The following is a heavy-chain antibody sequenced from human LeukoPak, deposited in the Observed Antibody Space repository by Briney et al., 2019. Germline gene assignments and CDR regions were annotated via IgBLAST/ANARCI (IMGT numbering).Heavy chain of an antibody. V-gene: IGHV3-30*02. D-gene: IGHD3-22*01. CDR3: GRGKSSGYYHGDDPYVDN. J-gene: IGHJ4*02. CDR2: IRYDGSNK. Sequence: PGGSLRLSCAASGFTFSSYGMHWVRQAPGKGLEWVAFIRYDGSNKYYADSVKGRFTISRDNSKNTVYLQMNSLRAEDTAVYYCGRGKSSGYYHGDDPYVDNWGQGTLVTVSS. CDR1: GFTFSSYG.